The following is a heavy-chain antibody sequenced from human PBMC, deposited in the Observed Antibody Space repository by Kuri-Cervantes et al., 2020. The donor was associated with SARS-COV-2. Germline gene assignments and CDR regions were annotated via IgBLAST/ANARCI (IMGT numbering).Heavy chain of an antibody. CDR1: GFTFSSYG. V-gene: IGHV3-30*03. CDR2: ISYDGSNK. CDR3: ALRGGYSYGYYFDY. D-gene: IGHD5-18*01. J-gene: IGHJ4*02. Sequence: GGSLRLSCAASGFTFSSYGMHWVRQAPGKGLEWVAVISYDGSNKYYADSVKGRFTISRDNSKNTPYLQMNSLRAEDTAVYYCALRGGYSYGYYFDYWGQGTLVTVSS.